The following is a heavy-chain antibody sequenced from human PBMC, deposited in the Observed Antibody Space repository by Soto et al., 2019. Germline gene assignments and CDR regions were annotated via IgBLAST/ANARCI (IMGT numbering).Heavy chain of an antibody. CDR2: IIPIFGTA. V-gene: IGHV1-69*01. CDR1: GGTFSSYA. Sequence: QVQLVQSGAEVKKPGSSVKVSCKASGGTFSSYAISWVRQAPGQGLEWMGGIIPIFGTANYAQTFQGRVTITADESTSTAYMELSSLRSEDTAVYYCARDHCSSTSCQPDPSDWFDPWGQGTLVTVSS. D-gene: IGHD2-2*01. CDR3: ARDHCSSTSCQPDPSDWFDP. J-gene: IGHJ5*02.